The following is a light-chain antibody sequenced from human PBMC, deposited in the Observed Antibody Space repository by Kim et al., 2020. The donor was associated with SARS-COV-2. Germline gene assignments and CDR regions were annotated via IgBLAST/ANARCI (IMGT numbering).Light chain of an antibody. J-gene: IGKJ4*01. CDR1: QDIGNS. V-gene: IGKV1-NL1*01. Sequence: DIQMTQSPSSLSASVGDEATISCRASQDIGNSVAWFQHRPGKAPRLLVYGAFRLESGVPPRFSGAVSGTDYSLIISSLQPEDFATYFCQQYYSTPRVSFGGGTKVEIK. CDR3: QQYYSTPRVS. CDR2: GAF.